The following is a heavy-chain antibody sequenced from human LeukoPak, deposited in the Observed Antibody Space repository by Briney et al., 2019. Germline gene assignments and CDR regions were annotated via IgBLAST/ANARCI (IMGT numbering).Heavy chain of an antibody. CDR2: IYYSGST. J-gene: IGHJ3*02. CDR3: ARQMAQGAFDI. D-gene: IGHD5-24*01. Sequence: SETLSLTCTVSGGSISSYYWSWIRQPPGKGLEWIGYIYYSGSTNYNPSLKSRVTISVDTSKNQFSLKLSSVTAADTAVYYCARQMAQGAFDIWGQGTMVTVSS. CDR1: GGSISSYY. V-gene: IGHV4-59*08.